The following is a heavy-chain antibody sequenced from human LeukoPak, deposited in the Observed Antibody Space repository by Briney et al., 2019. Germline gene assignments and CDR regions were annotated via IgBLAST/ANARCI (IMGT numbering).Heavy chain of an antibody. J-gene: IGHJ4*02. CDR2: ISYDGSNK. CDR3: AKDMDVGDYGSGDYFDY. V-gene: IGHV3-30*04. D-gene: IGHD3-10*01. CDR1: GFIFSSYA. Sequence: GGSLRLSCAASGFIFSSYAMHWVRQAPGKGLEWVAVISYDGSNKYYADSVKGRFTISRDNSRNTLYLQMNSLRAEDTAVYYCAKDMDVGDYGSGDYFDYCGQGTLVTVSS.